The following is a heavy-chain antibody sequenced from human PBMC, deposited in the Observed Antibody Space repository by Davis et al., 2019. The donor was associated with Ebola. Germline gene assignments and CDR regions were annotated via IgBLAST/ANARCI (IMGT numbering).Heavy chain of an antibody. V-gene: IGHV1-69*11. CDR1: GGTFSNFA. D-gene: IGHD5-12*01. CDR3: ARGNGYDGVLDY. CDR2: IIPIVGTT. J-gene: IGHJ4*02. Sequence: SVKVSCKTSGGTFSNFAINWVRQAPGQRLEWVGRIIPIVGTTNHAQQLQGRVTITADESTTTAYMELNSLGYEDTAVYYCARGNGYDGVLDYWGQGTLVTVSS.